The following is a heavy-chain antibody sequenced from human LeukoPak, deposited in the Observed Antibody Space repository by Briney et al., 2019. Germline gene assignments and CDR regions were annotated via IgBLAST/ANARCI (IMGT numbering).Heavy chain of an antibody. V-gene: IGHV3-21*01. CDR2: ISSSSSYI. Sequence: GGSLRLSCAASGFTFSSYSMNWVRQASGKGLEWVSSISSSSSYIYYADSVKGRFTISRDNAKNSLYLQMNSLRAEDTAVYYCAREGYYDFAGYYYYGMDVWGQGTTVTVSS. J-gene: IGHJ6*02. CDR3: AREGYYDFAGYYYYGMDV. CDR1: GFTFSSYS. D-gene: IGHD3-22*01.